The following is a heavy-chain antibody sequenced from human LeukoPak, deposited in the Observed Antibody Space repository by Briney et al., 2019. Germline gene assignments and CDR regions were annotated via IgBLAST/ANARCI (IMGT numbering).Heavy chain of an antibody. CDR2: ISFDGSIK. V-gene: IGHV3-30*18. D-gene: IGHD3/OR15-3a*01. CDR1: GFTFSGSG. J-gene: IGHJ5*02. CDR3: AKDRIGSGLNH. Sequence: GGSLRLSCAASGFTFSGSGMHWVRQAPGKGLEWVAVISFDGSIKYYADSVKGRFTISRDNSKNTLSLHMGSLRGGDTAVYFCAKDRIGSGLNHWGPGTLVTVSS.